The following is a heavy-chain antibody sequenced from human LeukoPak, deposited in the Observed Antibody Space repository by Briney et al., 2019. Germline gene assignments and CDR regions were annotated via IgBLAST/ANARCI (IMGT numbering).Heavy chain of an antibody. V-gene: IGHV3-30*04. CDR2: ISYEGSDK. CDR3: AKSKIPAAVIPFDP. D-gene: IGHD6-13*01. J-gene: IGHJ5*02. Sequence: PGGSLRLSCTASGFTFSSYAMHWARRAPGKGLEWVAFISYEGSDKYYADSVKGRFTISRDNSKNTVYLQMNSLRPEDTAVYYCAKSKIPAAVIPFDPWGQGSLDTVSS. CDR1: GFTFSSYA.